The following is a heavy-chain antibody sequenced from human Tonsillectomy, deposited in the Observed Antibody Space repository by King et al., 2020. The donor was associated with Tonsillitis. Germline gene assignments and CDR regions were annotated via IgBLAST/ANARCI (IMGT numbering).Heavy chain of an antibody. J-gene: IGHJ4*02. CDR3: ARVDTSGADFSDF. CDR2: ISRHSSTK. D-gene: IGHD6-19*01. V-gene: IGHV3-48*01. CDR1: GFTFSRYI. Sequence: VQLVESGGGLVQRGGSLRLSCTASGFTFSRYIMNWVRQAPGKGLEGVSYISRHSSTKYYADSVKGRFAISRDNAKNSLSLQMNSLRADDTAVYYCARVDTSGADFSDFWGQGTLVTVSS.